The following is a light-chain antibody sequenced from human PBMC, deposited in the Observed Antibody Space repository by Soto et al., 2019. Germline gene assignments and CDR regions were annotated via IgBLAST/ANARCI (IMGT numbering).Light chain of an antibody. CDR3: QQSGSSPRT. J-gene: IGKJ1*01. CDR1: QSVSSSY. V-gene: IGKV3-20*01. CDR2: GAS. Sequence: EIVLTQSPGTLSLSPGERATLSCRASQSVSSSYLAWYQQKPGQAPRLLIYGASSRAPGIPDRFSGSGSGTDFTLTISRLEPEDFAVYYCQQSGSSPRTFGQGTKVEIK.